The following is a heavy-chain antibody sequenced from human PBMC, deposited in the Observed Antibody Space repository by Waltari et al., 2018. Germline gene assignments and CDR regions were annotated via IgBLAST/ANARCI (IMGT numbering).Heavy chain of an antibody. J-gene: IGHJ4*02. CDR3: AINQWLVNFDY. V-gene: IGHV3-23*01. CDR2: ISGSGGST. D-gene: IGHD6-19*01. Sequence: EVQLLESGGGLVQPGGSLRLSCAASGFPFSSYAMSWVRPAPGKGLEWVSAISGSGGSTYYADSVKGRFTISRDNSKNTLYLQMNSLRAEDTAVYYCAINQWLVNFDYWGQGTLVTVSS. CDR1: GFPFSSYA.